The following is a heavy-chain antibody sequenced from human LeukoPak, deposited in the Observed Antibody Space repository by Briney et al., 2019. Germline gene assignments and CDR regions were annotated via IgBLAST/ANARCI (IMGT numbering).Heavy chain of an antibody. CDR2: ISSSSSYI. J-gene: IGHJ4*02. D-gene: IGHD6-13*01. Sequence: PGGSLRLSCAASGFTLSSYSMNWVRQAPGKGLEWVSSISSSSSYIYYADSVKGRFTISRDNSKNTLYLQMNSLRAEDTAVYYCAKARALGSSWSTPIDYWGQGTLVTVSS. CDR1: GFTLSSYS. CDR3: AKARALGSSWSTPIDY. V-gene: IGHV3-21*04.